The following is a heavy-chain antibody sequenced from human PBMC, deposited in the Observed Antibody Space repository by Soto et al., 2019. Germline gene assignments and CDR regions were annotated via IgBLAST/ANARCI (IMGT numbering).Heavy chain of an antibody. CDR2: IKGKAAGGTA. CDR1: GLTFTDAW. Sequence: PGGSLRLSCAVTGLTFTDAWMNWMRQAPGKGPEWVGRIKGKAAGGTADYAAAVKDRFTMSRDDSKNMLYLQMNSLKSADTAVYYCSSGMAAGTYWGQGTLVTVSS. V-gene: IGHV3-15*07. CDR3: SSGMAAGTY. J-gene: IGHJ4*02. D-gene: IGHD6-13*01.